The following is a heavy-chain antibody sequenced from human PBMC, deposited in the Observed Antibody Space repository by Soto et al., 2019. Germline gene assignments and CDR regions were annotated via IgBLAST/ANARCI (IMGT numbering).Heavy chain of an antibody. CDR1: GYTFTSYG. CDR2: ISAYNGNT. Sequence: GASVKVSCKASGYTFTSYGISGVRQAPGQGLEWMGWISAYNGNTNYAQKLQGRVTMTTDTSTSTAYMELRSLRSDDTAVYYCARVSRFDYDIFVPDYYYYGMDVWGQGTTVTVSS. CDR3: ARVSRFDYDIFVPDYYYYGMDV. V-gene: IGHV1-18*01. D-gene: IGHD3-9*01. J-gene: IGHJ6*02.